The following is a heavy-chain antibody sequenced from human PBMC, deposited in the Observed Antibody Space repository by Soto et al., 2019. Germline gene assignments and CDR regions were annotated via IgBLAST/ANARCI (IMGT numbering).Heavy chain of an antibody. V-gene: IGHV3-30-3*01. J-gene: IGHJ4*02. CDR1: GFTFSIYA. D-gene: IGHD3-22*01. CDR3: ATGANFYYDTSRY. Sequence: PGGSLRLSCAAPGFTFSIYALHWVRQAPGKGLEWVAVMSPNGNNQYYADSVKGRFTISRDTSKSTLYLQMTSLRPDDTAVYYCATGANFYYDTSRYWCQGTLVTSPQ. CDR2: MSPNGNNQ.